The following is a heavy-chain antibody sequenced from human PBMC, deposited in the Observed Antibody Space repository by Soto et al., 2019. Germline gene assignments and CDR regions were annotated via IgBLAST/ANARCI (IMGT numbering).Heavy chain of an antibody. J-gene: IGHJ4*02. CDR2: ISGSGGST. CDR1: GFTFSSYA. Sequence: GGSLRLSCAASGFTFSSYAMSWVRQAPGKGLEWVSAISGSGGSTYYADSVKGRFTISRDNSKNTLYLQMNSLRAEDTAVYYCAKDLKRRDYGDYQRSFDYWGQGTLVTVSS. V-gene: IGHV3-23*01. CDR3: AKDLKRRDYGDYQRSFDY. D-gene: IGHD4-17*01.